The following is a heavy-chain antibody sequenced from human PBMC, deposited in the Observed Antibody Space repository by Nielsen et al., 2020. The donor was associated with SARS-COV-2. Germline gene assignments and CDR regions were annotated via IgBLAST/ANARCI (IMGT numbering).Heavy chain of an antibody. CDR3: ARASGITMIVVVMGAFDI. CDR2: IYYSGST. J-gene: IGHJ3*02. Sequence: SETLSLTCTVSTGINNYYWSWIRQHPGKGLEWIGYIYYSGSTYYNPSLKSRVTISVDTSKNQFSLKLSSVTAADTAVYYCARASGITMIVVVMGAFDIWGQGTMVTVSS. CDR1: TGINNYY. D-gene: IGHD3-22*01. V-gene: IGHV4-59*06.